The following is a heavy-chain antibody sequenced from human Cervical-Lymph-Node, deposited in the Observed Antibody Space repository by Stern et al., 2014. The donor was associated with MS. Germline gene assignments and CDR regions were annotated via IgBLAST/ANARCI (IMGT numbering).Heavy chain of an antibody. CDR3: VRDWSSNAYKSEDY. D-gene: IGHD4-11*01. CDR1: GFTSSNYG. J-gene: IGHJ4*02. CDR2: IWHDGSKT. Sequence: VQLVESGGGVVQPGRSLRLSCIASGFTSSNYGMHWVRQAPGKGLGWVATIWHDGSKTYYADSVRGRFTISRDNSKNTLSLQMNSLRVDDTAVYYCVRDWSSNAYKSEDYWGQGTLVTVSS. V-gene: IGHV3-33*01.